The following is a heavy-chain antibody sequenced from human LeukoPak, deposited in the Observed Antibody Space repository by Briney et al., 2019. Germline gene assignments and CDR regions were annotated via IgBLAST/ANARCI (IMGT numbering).Heavy chain of an antibody. V-gene: IGHV3-49*04. J-gene: IGHJ5*02. CDR1: GFTFGDYA. Sequence: HSGGSLRLSCTASGFTFGDYAMSWVRQAPGKGLEWVGFIRSKAYGGTTEYAASVKGRFTISRDDSKSIAYLQMNSLKTEDTAVYYCTGVFHLWFGELLGSYNWFDPWGQGTLVTVSS. CDR3: TGVFHLWFGELLGSYNWFDP. D-gene: IGHD3-10*01. CDR2: IRSKAYGGTT.